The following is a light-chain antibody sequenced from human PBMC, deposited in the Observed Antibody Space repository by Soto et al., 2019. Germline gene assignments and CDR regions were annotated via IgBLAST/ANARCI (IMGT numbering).Light chain of an antibody. CDR3: QQRTNWPPFS. CDR1: QRVNSY. V-gene: IGKV3-11*01. J-gene: IGKJ2*03. CDR2: EAS. Sequence: EIVLTQSPATLSLSPGDRATLSCRASQRVNSYLPWFQQKPGQPPRLLIYEASTRDEGIPARFSGSGSGTDFTLTISSLEPEDFAVYYCQQRTNWPPFSFGQGTKLEIK.